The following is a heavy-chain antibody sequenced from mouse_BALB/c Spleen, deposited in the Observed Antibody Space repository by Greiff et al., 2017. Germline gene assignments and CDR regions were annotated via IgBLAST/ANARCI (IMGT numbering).Heavy chain of an antibody. V-gene: IGHV1S126*01. CDR2: IDPSDSET. CDR3: ARYRYYGSYDFDY. D-gene: IGHD1-1*01. CDR1: GYSFTSYW. J-gene: IGHJ2*01. Sequence: VQLQQSGPQLVRPGASVKISCKASGYSFTSYWMHWVKQRPGQGLEWIGMIDPSDSETRLNQKFKDKATLTVDKSSSTAYMQLSSPTSEDSAVYYCARYRYYGSYDFDYWGQGTTLTVAS.